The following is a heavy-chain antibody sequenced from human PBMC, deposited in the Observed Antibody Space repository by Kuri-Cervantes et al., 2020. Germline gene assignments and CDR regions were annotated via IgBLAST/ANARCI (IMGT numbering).Heavy chain of an antibody. CDR2: ISYDGSNK. Sequence: GESLKISCAASGFTFSSYAMHWVRQAPGKGLEWVAVISYDGSNKYYADSVKGRFTISRDNAKNSLYLQMNSLRAEDTAVYYCAREVAGAAFDYWGQGTLVTVSS. V-gene: IGHV3-30-3*01. D-gene: IGHD6-19*01. CDR1: GFTFSSYA. J-gene: IGHJ4*02. CDR3: AREVAGAAFDY.